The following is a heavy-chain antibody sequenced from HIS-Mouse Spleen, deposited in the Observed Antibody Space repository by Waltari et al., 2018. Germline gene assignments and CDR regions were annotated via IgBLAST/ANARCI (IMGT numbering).Heavy chain of an antibody. D-gene: IGHD2-21*02. Sequence: QVQLVESGGGVVQPGRSLRLPCAASGFTFSSHASPWVRQAPGKGLEWVAVISYDGSNKYYADSVKGRFTISRDNSKNTLYLQMNSLRAEDTAVYYCARDMSTVVTSLFDYWGQGTLVTVSS. J-gene: IGHJ4*02. CDR3: ARDMSTVVTSLFDY. CDR1: GFTFSSHA. V-gene: IGHV3-30-3*01. CDR2: ISYDGSNK.